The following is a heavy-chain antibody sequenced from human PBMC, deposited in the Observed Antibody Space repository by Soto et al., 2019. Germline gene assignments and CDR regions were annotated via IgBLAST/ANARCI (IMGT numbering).Heavy chain of an antibody. J-gene: IGHJ3*02. V-gene: IGHV3-30-3*01. D-gene: IGHD6-19*01. CDR2: ISYDGNNK. CDR1: GFTFSTYS. CDR3: ARDGASTLMAVDNPHGDACDI. Sequence: QVQLVESGGGVVQPGRSLRLSCVVSGFTFSTYSMHWVRQAPGKGLEWVAVISYDGNNKYYADSVKGQFTISRDNSKNTLDLQMNSLIVEDTAVYYCARDGASTLMAVDNPHGDACDIWGQGTMVTVSA.